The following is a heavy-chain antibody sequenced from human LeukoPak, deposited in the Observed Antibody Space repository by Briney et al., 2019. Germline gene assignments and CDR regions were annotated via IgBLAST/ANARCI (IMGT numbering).Heavy chain of an antibody. J-gene: IGHJ4*02. Sequence: SQTLSLTCTVSGASIRSGDYYWSWIRQPPGKGLEWIGYIYDSGSTYYNPSLKSRITISVDTSENRFSLKLSSVTATDTAVYYCARALTGDPYFDYWGQGTLVTVSS. CDR1: GASIRSGDYY. CDR3: ARALTGDPYFDY. CDR2: IYDSGST. V-gene: IGHV4-30-4*01. D-gene: IGHD7-27*01.